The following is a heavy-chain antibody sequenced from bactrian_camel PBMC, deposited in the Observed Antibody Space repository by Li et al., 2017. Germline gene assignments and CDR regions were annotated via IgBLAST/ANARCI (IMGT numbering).Heavy chain of an antibody. D-gene: IGHD1*01. CDR2: HYTGTATT. CDR1: LFIYSSYC. V-gene: IGHV3S1*01. CDR3: AVDILAGVKSRCAAGASQVPSYGY. Sequence: QLVESGGGSVQPGGSLKLSCEISLFIYSSYCMGWFRQAPGTERAAVAAHYTGTATTYVADSVKGRFTISRDSADHKLYLEMNNLKPEDTAVYYCAVDILAGVKSRCAAGASQVPSYGYWGQGTQVTVS. J-gene: IGHJ4*01.